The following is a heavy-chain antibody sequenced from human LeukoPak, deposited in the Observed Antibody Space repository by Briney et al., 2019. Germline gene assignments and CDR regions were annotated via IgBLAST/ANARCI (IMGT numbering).Heavy chain of an antibody. V-gene: IGHV4-59*11. CDR3: ARVGEGDSSGWYFVFDY. Sequence: PSETLSLTCAVYGGSFSGHYWSWIRQPPGKGLEWIGYIYYSGSTNYNPSLKSRVTISVDTSKNQFSLKLSSVTAADTAVYYCARVGEGDSSGWYFVFDYWGQGTLVTVSS. CDR2: IYYSGST. D-gene: IGHD6-19*01. J-gene: IGHJ4*02. CDR1: GGSFSGHY.